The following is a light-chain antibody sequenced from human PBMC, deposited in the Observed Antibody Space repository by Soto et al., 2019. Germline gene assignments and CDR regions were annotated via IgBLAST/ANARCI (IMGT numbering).Light chain of an antibody. CDR1: SSDVGNYNL. CDR3: YSYAGSSFNV. V-gene: IGLV2-23*01. J-gene: IGLJ1*01. CDR2: EGT. Sequence: QSVLTQPASVSGSPGQSITISCTGTSSDVGNYNLVSWYQQHPGKAPKLMIYEGTKRPSGVSNRFSGSKSGNTASLTISGLQAVDEDDYYCYSYAGSSFNVFGTGTKVTVL.